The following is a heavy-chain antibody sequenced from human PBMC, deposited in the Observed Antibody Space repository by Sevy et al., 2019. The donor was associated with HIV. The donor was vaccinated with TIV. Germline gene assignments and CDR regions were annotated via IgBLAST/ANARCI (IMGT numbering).Heavy chain of an antibody. D-gene: IGHD1-1*01. V-gene: IGHV5-51*01. CDR3: ARRGIQLRGSDYFYYGLDV. CDR1: GYSFSTYW. CDR2: IFPGDCDT. J-gene: IGHJ6*02. Sequence: GESLKISCKGSGYSFSTYWIAWVRQMPGKGLELMGLIFPGDCDTRYSPSFQGQVTISADKSIRTSYRQWNSLKASDTATYYCARRGIQLRGSDYFYYGLDVWGQGTTVTVSS.